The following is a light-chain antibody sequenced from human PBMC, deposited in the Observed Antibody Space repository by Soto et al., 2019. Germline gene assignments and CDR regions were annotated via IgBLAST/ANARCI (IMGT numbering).Light chain of an antibody. CDR2: AAS. V-gene: IGKV3-15*01. CDR1: QSVSND. CDR3: HQYNKWPPRT. J-gene: IGKJ1*01. Sequence: EIVMTQSPATLSVSPGERATLSCRASQSVSNDLVWYQQKPGQAPRLLIYAASTRATGIPTRFSGSGSGTEFTLTISSLQSEDFAVYYCHQYNKWPPRTFGQGTKVESK.